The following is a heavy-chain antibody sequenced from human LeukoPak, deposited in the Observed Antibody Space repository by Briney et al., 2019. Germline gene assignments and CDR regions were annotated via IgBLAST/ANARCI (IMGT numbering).Heavy chain of an antibody. CDR3: AGYCSGGSCFDY. CDR2: INHSGST. CDR1: GGSFSGYY. V-gene: IGHV4-34*01. J-gene: IGHJ4*02. Sequence: SETLSLTCAVYGGSFSGYYWSWIRQPPGKGLEWIGEINHSGSTNYNPSLKSRVTISVDASKNQFSLKLSSVTAADTAVYYCAGYCSGGSCFDYWGQGTLVTVSS. D-gene: IGHD2-15*01.